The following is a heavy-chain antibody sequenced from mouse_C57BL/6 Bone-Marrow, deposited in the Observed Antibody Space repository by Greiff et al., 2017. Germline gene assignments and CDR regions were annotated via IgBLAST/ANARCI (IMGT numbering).Heavy chain of an antibody. CDR2: IDPENGDT. D-gene: IGHD1-1*01. CDR1: GFNIKDDY. V-gene: IGHV14-4*01. J-gene: IGHJ2*01. Sequence: EVQLQQSGAELVRPGASVKLSCTASGFNIKDDYMHWVKQRPEQGLEWIGWIDPENGDTEYASKFQGKATITADTSSNTAYLQLSSLTSEDTAVYDCTHYYGSSYFDYWGQGTTLTVSS. CDR3: THYYGSSYFDY.